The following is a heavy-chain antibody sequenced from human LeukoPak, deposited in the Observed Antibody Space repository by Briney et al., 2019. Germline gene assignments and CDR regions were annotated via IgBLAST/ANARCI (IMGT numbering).Heavy chain of an antibody. V-gene: IGHV3-21*01. CDR1: GFTFSSYS. J-gene: IGHJ4*02. Sequence: GGSLRLSCAASGFTFSSYSMKLVRQAPGKGLEWVSSISSSSSYIYYADSVKGRFTISRDNAKNSLYLQMNSLRAEDTAVYYCARDRNTVFDYWGQGTLVTVSS. CDR2: ISSSSSYI. CDR3: ARDRNTVFDY. D-gene: IGHD1-14*01.